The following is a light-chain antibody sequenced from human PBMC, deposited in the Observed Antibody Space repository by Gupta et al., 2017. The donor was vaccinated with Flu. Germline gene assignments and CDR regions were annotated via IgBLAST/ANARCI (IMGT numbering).Light chain of an antibody. CDR3: QDYDGDLNGVL. CDR1: TSNIGAGSD. CDR2: GNM. J-gene: IGLJ2*01. Sequence: QSVLTQPPSVSGARGPSVSNSCTGGTSNIGAGSDVYWSQQPPKKAPNLIIYGNMNRPSGVPERFSGSKSGTSASLVIAGLEPADEGDYYCQDYDGDLNGVLFGGGTRLTVL. V-gene: IGLV1-40*01.